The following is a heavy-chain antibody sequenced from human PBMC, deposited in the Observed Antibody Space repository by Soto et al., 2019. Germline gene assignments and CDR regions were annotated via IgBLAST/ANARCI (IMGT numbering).Heavy chain of an antibody. Sequence: EVQLVESGGGLVQPGGSLRLSCAASGFTFSSYWMSWVRQAPGKGLEWVANIKQDGSEKYYVDSVKGRFTISRDNAKNSLYLQMNSLRAEDPAVYYCASAEGGWYYYFDYWGQGTLVTVSS. D-gene: IGHD6-19*01. CDR2: IKQDGSEK. J-gene: IGHJ4*02. CDR3: ASAEGGWYYYFDY. CDR1: GFTFSSYW. V-gene: IGHV3-7*05.